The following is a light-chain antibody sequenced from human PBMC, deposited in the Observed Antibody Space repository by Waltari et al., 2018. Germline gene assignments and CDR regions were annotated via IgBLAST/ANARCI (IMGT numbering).Light chain of an antibody. CDR3: QQYFMTPT. CDR1: QSVTTN. Sequence: VLTQFPDTLSVSPGERATLSCRASQSVTTNLAWYQQKPGLPPRLLLYGASTRATGGPARFSGSGSGTEFTLIISSLQSEDFAVYYCQQYFMTPTFGQGTRVEIK. V-gene: IGKV3-15*01. CDR2: GAS. J-gene: IGKJ1*01.